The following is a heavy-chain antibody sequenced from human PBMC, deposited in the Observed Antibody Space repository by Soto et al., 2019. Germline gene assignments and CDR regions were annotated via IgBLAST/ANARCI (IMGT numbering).Heavy chain of an antibody. Sequence: QVQLVQSGAEVKKPGASVKVSCKASGYTFTSYDINWVRQATGQGLEWMGWMNPNSGNTGYAQKFQGRVTMTRNTXIXXAYMELSSLRSEDTAVYYCARRDSSGWSTHWYFDLWGRGTLVTVSS. J-gene: IGHJ2*01. CDR3: ARRDSSGWSTHWYFDL. CDR2: MNPNSGNT. V-gene: IGHV1-8*01. D-gene: IGHD6-19*01. CDR1: GYTFTSYD.